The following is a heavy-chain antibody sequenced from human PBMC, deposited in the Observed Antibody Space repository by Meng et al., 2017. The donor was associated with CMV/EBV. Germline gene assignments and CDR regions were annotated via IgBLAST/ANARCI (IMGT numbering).Heavy chain of an antibody. V-gene: IGHV1-2*02. J-gene: IGHJ6*02. D-gene: IGHD3-3*01. CDR1: GYTFTGYY. CDR2: INPNNGIT. Sequence: ASVKVSCKASGYTFTGYYMHWVRQAPAQGLEWMGGINPNNGITNYAQKFQGRVTMTRDTSISTAYMEVSRLRSDDTAVYYCARDDAGATISGVVHRYGLDVWGQGTTVTVSS. CDR3: ARDDAGATISGVVHRYGLDV.